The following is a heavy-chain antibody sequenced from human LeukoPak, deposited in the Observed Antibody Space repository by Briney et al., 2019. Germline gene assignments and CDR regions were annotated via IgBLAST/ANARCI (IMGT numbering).Heavy chain of an antibody. CDR1: GFTFSSYG. D-gene: IGHD3-10*01. Sequence: PGGTLRLSCAASGFTFSSYGMSWVRQAPGKGLEWVSAISGSGGSTYYADSVKGRFTISRDNSKNTLYLQMNSLRAEDTAVYYCAKSRRITMVASPVDYWGQGTLVTVSS. J-gene: IGHJ4*02. CDR3: AKSRRITMVASPVDY. V-gene: IGHV3-23*01. CDR2: ISGSGGST.